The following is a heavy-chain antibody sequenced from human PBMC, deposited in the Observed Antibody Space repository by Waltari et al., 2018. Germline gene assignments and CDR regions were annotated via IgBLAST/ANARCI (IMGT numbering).Heavy chain of an antibody. CDR1: GGSFSDYY. Sequence: QVQLQQWGAGLLKPSETLSLTCAVYGGSFSDYYWSWIRQPPGKGLEWIGEINHSGSTNYNPSLKGRITISIDTSKNQFSLKLNSVTAADTAVYYCARVQDYVRDYWGQGTLVTVSS. D-gene: IGHD3-16*01. CDR2: INHSGST. J-gene: IGHJ4*02. V-gene: IGHV4-34*01. CDR3: ARVQDYVRDY.